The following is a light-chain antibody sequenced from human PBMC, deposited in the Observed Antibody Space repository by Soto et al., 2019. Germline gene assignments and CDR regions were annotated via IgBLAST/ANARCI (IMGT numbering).Light chain of an antibody. Sequence: QSALTQPASVSGSPGQSITISCTGTSSDVGVYDYVSWYQQPSGKAPKLMIHEVSNRPSGVSNRFSGSKSGNTASLTISGLQAEDEADYYCSSFTSSRAYVFGIGTKVTVL. CDR3: SSFTSSRAYV. V-gene: IGLV2-14*01. CDR1: SSDVGVYDY. CDR2: EVS. J-gene: IGLJ1*01.